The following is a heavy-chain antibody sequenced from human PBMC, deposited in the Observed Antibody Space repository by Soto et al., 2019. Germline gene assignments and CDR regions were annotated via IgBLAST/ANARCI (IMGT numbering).Heavy chain of an antibody. CDR2: ITYEGSNK. CDR3: AKARGANNWANYYGLDV. CDR1: GFIFAKYG. J-gene: IGHJ6*02. Sequence: GGSLRLFCAASGFIFAKYGMHWVRQAPGKGLEWVALITYEGSNKYYADAVKGRFTISRDNVENMVSLQLDGLRGEDTAVYYCAKARGANNWANYYGLDVWGQGTTVTVSS. V-gene: IGHV3-30*18. D-gene: IGHD1-1*01.